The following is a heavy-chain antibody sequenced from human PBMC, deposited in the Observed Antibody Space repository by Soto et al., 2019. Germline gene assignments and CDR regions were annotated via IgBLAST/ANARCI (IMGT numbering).Heavy chain of an antibody. CDR3: ARHGSGYDSFYFFDY. Sequence: SETLSLTCTVSGGSISSSSYYWGWIRQPPGKGLEWIGSIYYSGSTYYNPSLKSRVTISVDTSKNQFSLKLSSVTAADTAVYYCARHGSGYDSFYFFDYWGQGTLVTVSS. J-gene: IGHJ4*02. V-gene: IGHV4-39*01. D-gene: IGHD5-12*01. CDR1: GGSISSSSYY. CDR2: IYYSGST.